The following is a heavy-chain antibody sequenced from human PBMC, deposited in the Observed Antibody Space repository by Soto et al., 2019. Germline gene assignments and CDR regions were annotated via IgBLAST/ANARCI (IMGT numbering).Heavy chain of an antibody. V-gene: IGHV4-31*03. D-gene: IGHD6-13*01. CDR2: IYYSGST. CDR3: ARDLSDSSTWYDDYYYYYGLDV. CDR1: GGSISSGGYY. J-gene: IGHJ6*02. Sequence: PSETLSLTCTVSGGSISSGGYYWSWIRQHPGKGLEWIGYIYYSGSTYYNPSLKSRVTISVDTSKNQFSLKLTSVTAADTAVYYCARDLSDSSTWYDDYYYYYGLDVWGQGTTVTVSS.